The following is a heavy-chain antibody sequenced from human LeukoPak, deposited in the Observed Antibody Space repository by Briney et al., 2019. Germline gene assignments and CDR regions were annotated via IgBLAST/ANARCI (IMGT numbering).Heavy chain of an antibody. V-gene: IGHV4-59*01. D-gene: IGHD1-26*01. J-gene: IGHJ4*02. CDR1: GGSISRYY. CDR3: ARGATPYYYFDY. CDR2: IYYTGGT. Sequence: SETLSLTCTVSGGSISRYYWIWIRQPPGKGLEWIGYIYYTGGTNYIPSLKSRVTISLDTSKSQFSLKLNSVTAADTAVYYCARGATPYYYFDYWGQGTLVTVSS.